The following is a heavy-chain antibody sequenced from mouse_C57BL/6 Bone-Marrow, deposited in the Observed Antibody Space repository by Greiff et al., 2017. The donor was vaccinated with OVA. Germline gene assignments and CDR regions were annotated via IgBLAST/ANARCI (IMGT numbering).Heavy chain of an antibody. Sequence: QVTLKESGPGILQSSQTLSLTCSFSGFSLSTSGMGVSWIRQPSGKGLEWLAHIYWDDDKRYNPSLKSRLTISKDTSRNQVFLKITSVDTADTATYYCARLPPWFAYWGQGTLVTVSA. CDR3: ARLPPWFAY. J-gene: IGHJ3*01. D-gene: IGHD1-1*01. CDR2: IYWDDDK. V-gene: IGHV8-12*01. CDR1: GFSLSTSGMG.